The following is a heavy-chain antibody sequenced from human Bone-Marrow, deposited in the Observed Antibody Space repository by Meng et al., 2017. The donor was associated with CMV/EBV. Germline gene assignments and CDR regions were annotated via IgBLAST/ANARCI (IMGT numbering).Heavy chain of an antibody. J-gene: IGHJ4*02. CDR1: GFTLDDYG. V-gene: IGHV3-20*04. CDR2: INWNGGST. D-gene: IGHD3-22*01. CDR3: ARLGSGYYTDY. Sequence: GGSLRLSCAASGFTLDDYGMSWVRQAPGKGLEWVSGINWNGGSTGYADSVKGRFTISRDNAKNSLYLQMNSLRAEDTALYYCARLGSGYYTDYWSQGTLVTFSS.